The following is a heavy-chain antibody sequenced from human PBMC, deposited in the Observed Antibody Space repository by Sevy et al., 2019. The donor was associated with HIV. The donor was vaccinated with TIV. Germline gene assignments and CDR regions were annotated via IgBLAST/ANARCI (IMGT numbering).Heavy chain of an antibody. Sequence: GGSLRLSCAASGFTFSLYTMNWVRQAPGKGLEWVSSISSSSSYISYADSVKGLFTISRDNAKNSLYLQMNSLRAEDTAVYYCAREAANFDYWGQGTLVTVSS. J-gene: IGHJ4*02. CDR1: GFTFSLYT. CDR2: ISSSSSYI. D-gene: IGHD6-25*01. CDR3: AREAANFDY. V-gene: IGHV3-21*01.